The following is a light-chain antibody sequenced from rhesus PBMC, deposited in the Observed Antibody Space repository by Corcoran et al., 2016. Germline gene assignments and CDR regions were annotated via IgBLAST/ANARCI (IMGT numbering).Light chain of an antibody. J-gene: IGKJ4*01. CDR3: QQHNSYPPT. CDR1: QGISKY. V-gene: IGKV1-25*01. CDR2: DAS. Sequence: DIQMTQSPSSLSASVGDTVTITCQASQGISKYLAWYQQKPGNAPKLLIYDASTLQSGVPSRFSGSGSGTEFTLTISSLQPEDFATYYCQQHNSYPPTFGGGTKVELK.